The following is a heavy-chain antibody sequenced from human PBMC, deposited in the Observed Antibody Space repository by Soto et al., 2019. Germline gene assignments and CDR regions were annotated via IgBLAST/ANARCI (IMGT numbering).Heavy chain of an antibody. Sequence: ASVKVSCKASANTFINYYVHWVRQAPGQGLEYMGMINPSGGRTTYAQKFQGRVTMTRDTSTTTVYMDLSSLRSDDTAMYYCAREDSANGGAFDIWGQGTMVTV. CDR1: ANTFINYY. CDR3: AREDSANGGAFDI. CDR2: INPSGGRT. J-gene: IGHJ3*02. V-gene: IGHV1-46*01.